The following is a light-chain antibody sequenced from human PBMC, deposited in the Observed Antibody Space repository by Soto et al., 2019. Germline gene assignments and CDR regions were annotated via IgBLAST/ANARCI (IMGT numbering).Light chain of an antibody. CDR1: QSVSGN. CDR3: QQYNKWPLT. V-gene: IGKV3-15*01. J-gene: IGKJ4*01. CDR2: GAS. Sequence: EIVMTQSPVTLSVSPGERATLSCRASQSVSGNLARYQQKPGQAPRLLIYGASTRATGIPARFSGSGSGTEFTLTISSQQSEDFAVYYCQQYNKWPLTFGGGTKVDIK.